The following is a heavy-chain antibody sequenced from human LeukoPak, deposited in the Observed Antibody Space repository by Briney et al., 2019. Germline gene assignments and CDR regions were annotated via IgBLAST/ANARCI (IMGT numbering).Heavy chain of an antibody. CDR2: INPAGDT. Sequence: GGCLRLSCAASGFTFSTYDMHWVRQAPGKGLEWVSGINPAGDTYYPGSVKGRFTISREDAKNSFYLQMNSLRAGDTAVYYCARGDCTGGSCSSMDVWGQGTTVTVSS. CDR3: ARGDCTGGSCSSMDV. D-gene: IGHD2-15*01. CDR1: GFTFSTYD. V-gene: IGHV3-13*04. J-gene: IGHJ6*02.